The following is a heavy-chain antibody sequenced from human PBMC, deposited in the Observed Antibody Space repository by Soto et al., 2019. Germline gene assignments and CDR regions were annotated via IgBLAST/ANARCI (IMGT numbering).Heavy chain of an antibody. Sequence: QITLKESGPTLVKPTQTLTLTCTFSGFSLSTSGVGVGWIRQPPGKALEWLALIYWDDDKRYSPSLKSRLTITKYTSKNQVVLTMTNMDPADTATYYSAHRRDLYYSDAYDIWGQGTMVTDSS. CDR2: IYWDDDK. CDR1: GFSLSTSGVG. V-gene: IGHV2-5*02. D-gene: IGHD1-26*01. CDR3: AHRRDLYYSDAYDI. J-gene: IGHJ3*02.